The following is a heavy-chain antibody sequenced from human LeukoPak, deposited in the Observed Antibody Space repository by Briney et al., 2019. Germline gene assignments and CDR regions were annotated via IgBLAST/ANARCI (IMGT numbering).Heavy chain of an antibody. CDR2: ISGSGGST. J-gene: IGHJ5*02. CDR1: GFTFSSYA. D-gene: IGHD3-3*01. Sequence: GGSLRLSCAASGFTFSSYAMSWVRQAPGKGLEWVSAISGSGGSTYYADSVKGRFTISRDNSKNTLYLQMNSLRAEDTAVYYCAKDRLLGYYDFWSGHQFDPWGQGTLVTVCS. V-gene: IGHV3-23*01. CDR3: AKDRLLGYYDFWSGHQFDP.